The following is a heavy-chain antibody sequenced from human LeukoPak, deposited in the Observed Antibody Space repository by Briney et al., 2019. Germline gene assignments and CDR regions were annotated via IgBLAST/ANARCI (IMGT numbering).Heavy chain of an antibody. CDR3: ARLNYYDGSGYQSVPH. CDR2: ISHTSDTI. Sequence: PGGSLRLSCAASGFTFSGYEMNWVRQAPGKGLECIAYISHTSDTINYADSVKGRFTISRDNAKNPLYLQMNSLRADDTAVYYCARLNYYDGSGYQSVPHWGQGTLVTVSS. V-gene: IGHV3-48*03. J-gene: IGHJ1*01. CDR1: GFTFSGYE. D-gene: IGHD3-22*01.